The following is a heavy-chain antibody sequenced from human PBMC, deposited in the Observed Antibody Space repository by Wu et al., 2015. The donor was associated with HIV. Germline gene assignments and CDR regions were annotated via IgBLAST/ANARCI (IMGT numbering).Heavy chain of an antibody. CDR1: VFSFNTYY. CDR3: ARPSRSTIAAATDS. D-gene: IGHD6-13*01. Sequence: AEVKTPGASVKISCRASVFSFNTYYMDWVRQAPGQGLEWMGFVNPAGGNTVAQKFQGRLTMTRDTSTSTDYMELTSLTSEDTAVYFCARPSRSTIAAATDSWGQGTLVIVSS. CDR2: VNPAGGNT. V-gene: IGHV1-46*02. J-gene: IGHJ4*02.